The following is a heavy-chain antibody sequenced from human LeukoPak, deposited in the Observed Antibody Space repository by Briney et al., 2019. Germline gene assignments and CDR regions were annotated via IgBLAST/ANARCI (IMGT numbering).Heavy chain of an antibody. J-gene: IGHJ4*02. CDR2: INPKSGDT. CDR1: GYTFTDYY. Sequence: ASVKVSCKASGYTFTDYYLFWVRQAPGHGLEWMAWINPKSGDTRFAQRFDGRVTLTRDTSISTVYMELNSLTPDDTAMYYCSREDYWGQGTLVTVSS. CDR3: SREDY. V-gene: IGHV1-2*02.